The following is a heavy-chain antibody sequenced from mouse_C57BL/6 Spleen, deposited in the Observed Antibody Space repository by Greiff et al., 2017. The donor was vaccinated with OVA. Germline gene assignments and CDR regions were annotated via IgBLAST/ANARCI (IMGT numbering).Heavy chain of an antibody. CDR3: AREGFYGSRRYYFDY. CDR1: EYEFPSHD. D-gene: IGHD1-1*01. V-gene: IGHV5-2*01. CDR2: INSDGGST. Sequence: DVMLVESGGGLVQPGESLKLSCEPNEYEFPSHDMSWVRKTPEKRLELVAAINSDGGSTYYPDTMERRFIISRDNTKKTLYLQMSSLRSEDTALYYCAREGFYGSRRYYFDYWGQGTTLTVSS. J-gene: IGHJ2*01.